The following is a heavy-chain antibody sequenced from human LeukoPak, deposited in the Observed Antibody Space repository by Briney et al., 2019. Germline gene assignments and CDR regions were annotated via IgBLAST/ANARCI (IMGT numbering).Heavy chain of an antibody. CDR1: GYTFTSYA. CDR2: INAGNGNT. Sequence: GASVKVSCKASGYTFTSYAMHWVRQAPGQRLEWMGWINAGNGNTKYSQKFQGRVTITRDTSASTAYMELSSLRSEDMAVYYCALIGIAVARWLDYWGQGTLVTVSS. J-gene: IGHJ4*02. V-gene: IGHV1-3*01. CDR3: ALIGIAVARWLDY. D-gene: IGHD6-19*01.